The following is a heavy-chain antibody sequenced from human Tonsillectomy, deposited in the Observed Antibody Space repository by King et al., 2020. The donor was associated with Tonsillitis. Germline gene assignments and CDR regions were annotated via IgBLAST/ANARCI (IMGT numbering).Heavy chain of an antibody. CDR2: IGSSGSTM. Sequence: VQLVESGGGLVQPGGSLRLSCVASGFTFSSYEMNWVRQAPGKGLEWGSYIGSSGSTMFYADSVKGRFTISRDNAKTSLYLQMNSLRAEDTAVYYCAAWMSPETGTTRVYYYMDVWGKGTTVTVSS. CDR1: GFTFSSYE. J-gene: IGHJ6*03. V-gene: IGHV3-48*03. D-gene: IGHD1-7*01. CDR3: AAWMSPETGTTRVYYYMDV.